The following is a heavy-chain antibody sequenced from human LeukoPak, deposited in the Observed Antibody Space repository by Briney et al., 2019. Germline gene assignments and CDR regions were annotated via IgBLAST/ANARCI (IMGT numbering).Heavy chain of an antibody. CDR3: ARRLRVSGSGWY. D-gene: IGHD6-19*01. CDR2: INHSGST. Sequence: GSLRLSCAASGFTFSSYAMSWVRLRPGKGLEWIGDINHSGSTHYNPSLKSRVTISVDTSNNQFSLKLHSVTAADTAVYYCARRLRVSGSGWYWGQGTLVTVSS. J-gene: IGHJ4*02. CDR1: GFTFSSYA. V-gene: IGHV4-34*01.